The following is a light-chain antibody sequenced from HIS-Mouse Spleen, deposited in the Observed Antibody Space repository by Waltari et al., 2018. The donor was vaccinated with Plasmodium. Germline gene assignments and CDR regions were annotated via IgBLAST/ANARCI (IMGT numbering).Light chain of an antibody. V-gene: IGKV3-11*01. J-gene: IGKJ4*01. CDR1: QSVSSY. CDR2: DAS. Sequence: ELVLTPSPATLSLSPGERATLSCRPSQSVSSYLAWYQQKPGQAPRLLIYDASNRATGIPARFSGSGSGTDFTLTISSLEPEDFAVYYCQQRSNWPPLTFGGGTKVEIK. CDR3: QQRSNWPPLT.